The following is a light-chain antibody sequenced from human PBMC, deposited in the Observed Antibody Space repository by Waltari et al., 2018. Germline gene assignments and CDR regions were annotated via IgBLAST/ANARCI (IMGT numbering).Light chain of an antibody. J-gene: IGLJ7*01. CDR1: RSNIGNTY. CDR2: ENT. CDR3: GTWDSSLSGAV. V-gene: IGLV1-51*02. Sequence: QSVLTQPPSVSAAPGQRVPISCSGGRSNIGNTYVSWYRQFPGTAPKLLIYENTERPSGIPGRFSGSKSGTSATLDITGLQAGDEADYYCGTWDSSLSGAVLGGGTHLTVL.